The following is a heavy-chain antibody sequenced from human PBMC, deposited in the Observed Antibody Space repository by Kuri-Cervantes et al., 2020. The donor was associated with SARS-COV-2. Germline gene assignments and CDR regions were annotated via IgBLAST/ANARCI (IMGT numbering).Heavy chain of an antibody. CDR1: GFTFSSYA. D-gene: IGHD5-24*01. CDR3: ARDLFFFGDGFNGFDC. J-gene: IGHJ4*02. V-gene: IGHV3-30-3*01. Sequence: GGSLRLSCAASGFTFSSYAVHWVRQAPGKGLEWVAIISYDGTKKYYADSVKGRFTISRDNSKNTLYLQMNSLRADDTALYYCARDLFFFGDGFNGFDCWGQGTLVTVSS. CDR2: ISYDGTKK.